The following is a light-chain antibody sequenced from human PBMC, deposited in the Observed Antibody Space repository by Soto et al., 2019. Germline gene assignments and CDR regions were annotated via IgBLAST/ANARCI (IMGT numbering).Light chain of an antibody. CDR1: SSNIGGNT. J-gene: IGLJ1*01. Sequence: SVVSQPRSASGSIGLGAIIFCFGSSSNIGGNTVNWYEQLPGTAPKLLIYSNKQRPSGVPDRFSGSKSGTSAALAISGLQSEEEADKYCTAWDDTLKGNVFGAGTKVAV. CDR3: TAWDDTLKGNV. V-gene: IGLV1-44*01. CDR2: SNK.